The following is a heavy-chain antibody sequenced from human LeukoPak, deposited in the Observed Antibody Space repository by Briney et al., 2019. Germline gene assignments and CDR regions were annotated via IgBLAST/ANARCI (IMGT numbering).Heavy chain of an antibody. CDR2: ISSSSSYI. D-gene: IGHD1-1*01. Sequence: KTGGSLRLSCAASGFTFSSYSMNWTRQAPGKGLEWVSSISSSSSYIYYADSVKGRFTIARDNSKNTLYLQLNSLRAEDTAVYYCAKGKSHWRDAFDAWGQGTMVTVSS. CDR1: GFTFSSYS. CDR3: AKGKSHWRDAFDA. J-gene: IGHJ3*01. V-gene: IGHV3-21*04.